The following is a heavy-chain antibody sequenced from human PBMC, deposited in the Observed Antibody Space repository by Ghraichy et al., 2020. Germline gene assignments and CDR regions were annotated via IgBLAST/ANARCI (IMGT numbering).Heavy chain of an antibody. D-gene: IGHD5-18*01. V-gene: IGHV3-64D*06. CDR1: GFTFSSYA. J-gene: IGHJ4*02. CDR2: ISSNGGST. Sequence: GESLNISCSASGFTFSSYAMHWVRQAPGKGLEYVSAISSNGGSTYYADSVKGRFTISRDNSKNTLYLQMSSLRAEDTAVYYCVKSRSEYSYGYSPFDYWGPGTLVTVSS. CDR3: VKSRSEYSYGYSPFDY.